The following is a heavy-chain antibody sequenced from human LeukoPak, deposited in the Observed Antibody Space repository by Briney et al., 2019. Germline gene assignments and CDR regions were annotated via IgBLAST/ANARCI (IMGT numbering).Heavy chain of an antibody. CDR2: MNPNSGNT. CDR1: GYTLTSYD. J-gene: IGHJ4*02. D-gene: IGHD5-24*01. V-gene: IGHV1-8*03. Sequence: ASVKVSCKASGYTLTSYDINWVRQATGQGLEWMGWMNPNSGNTGYAHKFQGRVTITRNTSISTAYMELSSLRSEDTAVYYCARGRRWLQLLFDYWGQGTLVSVSS. CDR3: ARGRRWLQLLFDY.